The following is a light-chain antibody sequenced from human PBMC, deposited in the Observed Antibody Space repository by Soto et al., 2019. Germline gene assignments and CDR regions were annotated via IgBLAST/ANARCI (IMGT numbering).Light chain of an antibody. CDR2: DTS. CDR3: QQRSIWHPMA. J-gene: IGKJ5*01. V-gene: IGKV3-11*01. CDR1: QSVSTS. Sequence: EILLTQSPATLSLSPGERATLSCRACQSVSTSVAWYQQKPGQSPSLVIYDTSNRATGIPARFSGSGSGTDFTLTISSLEYEDSAVYYCQQRSIWHPMAFGQGTRLEIK.